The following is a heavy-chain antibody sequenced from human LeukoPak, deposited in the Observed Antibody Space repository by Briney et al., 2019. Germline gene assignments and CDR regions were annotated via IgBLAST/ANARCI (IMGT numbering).Heavy chain of an antibody. CDR3: ARGVSSGWSYFDF. D-gene: IGHD6-19*01. V-gene: IGHV3-66*01. Sequence: GGSLTLSCAASGFSVSSNFLSWVRQAPGKGLEWVSVIYSGGTTYYADSVKGRITISRDSSKNTLYLQMNTLRVEDTAVYYCARGVSSGWSYFDFWGQGTLVTVSS. CDR1: GFSVSSNF. CDR2: IYSGGTT. J-gene: IGHJ4*02.